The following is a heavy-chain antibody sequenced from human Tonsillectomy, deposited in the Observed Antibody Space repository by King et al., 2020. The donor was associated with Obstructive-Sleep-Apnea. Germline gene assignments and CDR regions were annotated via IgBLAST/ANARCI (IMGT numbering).Heavy chain of an antibody. CDR2: ISSNGGST. V-gene: IGHV3-64D*09. CDR1: GFTFSSYA. Sequence: VQLVESGGGLVQPGGSLRLSCSASGFTFSSYAMHWVRQAPGKGLEYVSAISSNGGSTYYADSVKGRFTISRDNSKNTLYLQMSSLRAEYTAVYYCVKDIVRPASLFSYYYYGMDVWGQGTTVTVSS. J-gene: IGHJ6*02. D-gene: IGHD2/OR15-2a*01. CDR3: VKDIVRPASLFSYYYYGMDV.